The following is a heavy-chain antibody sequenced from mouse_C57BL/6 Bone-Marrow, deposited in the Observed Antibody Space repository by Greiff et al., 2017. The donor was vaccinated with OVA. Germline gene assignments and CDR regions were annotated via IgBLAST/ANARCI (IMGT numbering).Heavy chain of an antibody. CDR1: GYAFSSSW. V-gene: IGHV1-82*01. Sequence: VQLKESGPELVKPGASVKISCKASGYAFSSSWMNWVKQRPGKGLEWIGRIYPGDGDTNYNGKFKGKATLTADKSSSTAYMQLSSLTSEDSAVYCCARRRGCDYWGQGTTLTVSS. CDR3: ARRRGCDY. J-gene: IGHJ2*01. CDR2: IYPGDGDT.